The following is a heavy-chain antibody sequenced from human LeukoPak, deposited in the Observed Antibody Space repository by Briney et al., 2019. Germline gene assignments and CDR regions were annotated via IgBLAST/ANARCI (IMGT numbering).Heavy chain of an antibody. J-gene: IGHJ4*02. V-gene: IGHV4-34*01. D-gene: IGHD3-10*01. CDR3: ARPGFSGSYHY. CDR2: INHSGST. Sequence: SETLSLTCAVYGGSFSGYYWSWIRQPPGKGLEWIGEINHSGSTNYNPSLKSRVTISVDTSKNQFSLKLSSVTAADTAVYYCARPGFSGSYHYWGQGTLVTVSS. CDR1: GGSFSGYY.